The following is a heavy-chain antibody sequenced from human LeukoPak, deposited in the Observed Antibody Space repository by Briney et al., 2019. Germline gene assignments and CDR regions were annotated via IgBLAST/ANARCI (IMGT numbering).Heavy chain of an antibody. CDR3: ARVKGSKYCSSTSCYKGPQSYYYYGMDV. V-gene: IGHV4-34*01. Sequence: SETLSLTCAVYGGSFSGYYWSWIRQPPGKGLEWIGEINHSGSTNYNPSLKSRVTISVDTSKNQFSLKLSSVTAADTAVYYCARVKGSKYCSSTSCYKGPQSYYYYGMDVWGQGTTVTVSS. CDR2: INHSGST. D-gene: IGHD2-2*02. CDR1: GGSFSGYY. J-gene: IGHJ6*02.